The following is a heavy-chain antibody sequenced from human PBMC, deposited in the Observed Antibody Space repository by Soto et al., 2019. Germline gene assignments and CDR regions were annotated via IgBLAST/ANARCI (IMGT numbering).Heavy chain of an antibody. V-gene: IGHV4-31*03. J-gene: IGHJ4*02. CDR3: ARFAFGELLYFDY. Sequence: PSETLSLTGTVSVGSISSGGYYWSWILQHPGRGLEWIGYIYYSGSTYYNPSLKSRVTISVDTSKNQFSLKLSSVTAADTAVYYCARFAFGELLYFDYWGQGTLVTVSS. CDR2: IYYSGST. D-gene: IGHD3-10*01. CDR1: VGSISSGGYY.